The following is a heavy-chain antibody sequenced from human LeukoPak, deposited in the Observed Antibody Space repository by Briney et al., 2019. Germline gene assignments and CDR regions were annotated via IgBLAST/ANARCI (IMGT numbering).Heavy chain of an antibody. CDR2: IYYSGST. CDR3: ARQGPERDDAFDI. V-gene: IGHV4-39*01. Sequence: PSETLSLTCTVSGGSISSSRYYWGWIRQPPGKGLEWIGSIYYSGSTYYNPSLKSRVTISVDTSKNQFSLKLSSVTAADMAVYYCARQGPERDDAFDIWGQGTMVTVSS. CDR1: GGSISSSRYY. J-gene: IGHJ3*02.